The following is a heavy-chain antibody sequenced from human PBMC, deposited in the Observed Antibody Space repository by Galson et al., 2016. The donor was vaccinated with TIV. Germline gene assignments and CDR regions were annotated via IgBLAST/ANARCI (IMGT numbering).Heavy chain of an antibody. V-gene: IGHV4-38-2*02. CDR1: GYSISSGYY. J-gene: IGHJ6*02. D-gene: IGHD4-17*01. CDR2: IYYTGTT. CDR3: AREGSTVTMHHYFGLAV. Sequence: SETLSLTCTVSGYSISSGYYWGWIRQSPGKGREWMGSIYYTGTTYTNPSLKSRLALSVDTSNNQVSLRLSSVTAADTAVYYWAREGSTVTMHHYFGLAVWGQGATVIVSS.